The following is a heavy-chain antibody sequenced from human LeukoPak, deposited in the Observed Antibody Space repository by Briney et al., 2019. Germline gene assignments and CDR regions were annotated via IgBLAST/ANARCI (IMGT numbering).Heavy chain of an antibody. CDR1: GGSIISCSYN. D-gene: IGHD2-8*02. Sequence: PSETLSLTCTVSGGSIISCSYNWGWIRQPPGKGLEWIGTIYYSGTTYYNPSLQSRVTISVDTSKNEFSLKVNSVTAADTAVYYCARLPTGFPNWFDPWGQGTRVTVSS. V-gene: IGHV4-39*01. CDR3: ARLPTGFPNWFDP. J-gene: IGHJ5*02. CDR2: IYYSGTT.